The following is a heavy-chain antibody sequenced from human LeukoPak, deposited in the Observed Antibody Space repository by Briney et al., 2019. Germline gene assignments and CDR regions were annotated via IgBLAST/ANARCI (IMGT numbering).Heavy chain of an antibody. CDR3: ARGINGPRHAFDI. CDR2: ISSSSSYI. D-gene: IGHD2-8*01. CDR1: GFTFSSYS. Sequence: GGSLRLSCAASGFTFSSYSMNWVRQAPGKGLEWVSSISSSSSYIYYADSVKGRFTISRDNARNSLYLQMNSLRAEDTAVYYCARGINGPRHAFDIWGQGTMVTVSS. J-gene: IGHJ3*02. V-gene: IGHV3-21*01.